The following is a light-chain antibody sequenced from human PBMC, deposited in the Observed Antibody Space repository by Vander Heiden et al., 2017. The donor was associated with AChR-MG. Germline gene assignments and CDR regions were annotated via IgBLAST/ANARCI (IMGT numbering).Light chain of an antibody. CDR2: GNS. J-gene: IGLJ1*01. Sequence: QSVLTQPPSVSGAPGQRVTISGTASSYRIGAGYTVHWYQQLPGKAPKLLIYGNSNRPSGVPDRFSGSKSGTSASLAITGLQAEDEADYYCQSYDTFYVFGTGTKVTGL. CDR1: SYRIGAGYT. V-gene: IGLV1-40*01. CDR3: QSYDTFYV.